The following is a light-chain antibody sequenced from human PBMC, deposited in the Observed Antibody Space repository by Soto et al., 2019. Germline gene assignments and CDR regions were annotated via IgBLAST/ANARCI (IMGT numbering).Light chain of an antibody. CDR2: KVS. V-gene: IGKV1-5*03. CDR1: QSVSTW. J-gene: IGKJ1*01. Sequence: DIQLTQSPSTLSASVGDRVTITFRASQSVSTWQPWYQQKPGKAPDLLLYKVSTLESGVTSRFRGSGSGPEFTLTIGSLQPDGSATYYCQHYNSCSTFGKGTKLEIK. CDR3: QHYNSCST.